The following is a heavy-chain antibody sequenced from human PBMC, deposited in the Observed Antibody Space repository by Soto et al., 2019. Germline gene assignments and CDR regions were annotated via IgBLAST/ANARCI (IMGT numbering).Heavy chain of an antibody. CDR2: INHNSGDT. D-gene: IGHD3-22*01. V-gene: IGHV1-2*02. J-gene: IGHJ3*02. CDR1: GYTFTGYY. Sequence: ASVKVSCKASGYTFTGYYMHWVRQAPGQGLEWMGWINHNSGDTNYAQKFQGRVIMTRDTSISTAYMELSGLGSDDTAVYYCARGFYYDSGYWAAFDIWGQGTMVTVSS. CDR3: ARGFYYDSGYWAAFDI.